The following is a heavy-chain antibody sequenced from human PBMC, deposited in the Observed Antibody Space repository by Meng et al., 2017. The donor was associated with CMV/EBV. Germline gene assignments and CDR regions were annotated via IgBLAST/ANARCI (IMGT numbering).Heavy chain of an antibody. D-gene: IGHD1-26*01. Sequence: GESLRLSCAASGFTFSSYSMNWVRQAPGKGLEWVSSISSSSSYIYYADSVKGRFTISRDNAKNSLYLQMNSLRAEDTAVYYCARAPGSYYDYWGQGTLVTVSS. CDR2: ISSSSSYI. V-gene: IGHV3-21*01. CDR3: ARAPGSYYDY. J-gene: IGHJ4*02. CDR1: GFTFSSYS.